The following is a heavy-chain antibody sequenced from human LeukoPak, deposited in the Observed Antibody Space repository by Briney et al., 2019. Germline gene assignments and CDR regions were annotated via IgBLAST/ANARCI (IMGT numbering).Heavy chain of an antibody. CDR2: INPSGGST. Sequence: ASVKVSCKASGYTFTSYYMHWVRQAPGQGLEWMGIINPSGGSTSYAQKFQGRVTMTRDTSTSTAYMELSSLRSEDTAVYYCARDPGCSSTSCYSRHNWFDPWSQGTLVTVSS. J-gene: IGHJ5*02. D-gene: IGHD2-2*01. V-gene: IGHV1-46*01. CDR3: ARDPGCSSTSCYSRHNWFDP. CDR1: GYTFTSYY.